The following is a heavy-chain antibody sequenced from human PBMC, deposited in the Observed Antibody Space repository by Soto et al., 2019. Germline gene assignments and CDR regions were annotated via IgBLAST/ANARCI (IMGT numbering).Heavy chain of an antibody. CDR2: IYHTGTT. D-gene: IGHD3-10*01. Sequence: PXETLSLTCDVSGYAISSGFYWAWIRQPPGKRLEWIGNIYHTGTTYYNPSLKSRVTMSVDTSKNQFSLRLSSVTAADTAVFYCARVRTVGMSGSPGDYWGQGTLVTVSS. CDR1: GYAISSGFY. CDR3: ARVRTVGMSGSPGDY. V-gene: IGHV4-38-2*01. J-gene: IGHJ4*02.